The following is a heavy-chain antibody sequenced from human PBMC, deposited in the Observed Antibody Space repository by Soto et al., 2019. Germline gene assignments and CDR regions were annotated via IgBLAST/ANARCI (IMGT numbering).Heavy chain of an antibody. D-gene: IGHD4-17*01. J-gene: IGHJ6*02. CDR3: ARGPLRSRMDV. CDR1: GGSFSGYY. Sequence: SETLSLTCAVYGGSFSGYYWNWIRQPPGKGLEWIGEINQRGFTKYNPSLTSRVTLSIDTSKKQFSLNMNSVTAADTAVYYCARGPLRSRMDVWGQGTTVTVSS. V-gene: IGHV4-34*01. CDR2: INQRGFT.